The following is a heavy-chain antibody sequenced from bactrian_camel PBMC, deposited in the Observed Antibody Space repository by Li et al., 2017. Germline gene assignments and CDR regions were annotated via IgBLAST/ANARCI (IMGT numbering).Heavy chain of an antibody. CDR3: AAVREGGYCVTRGRRWDFDY. V-gene: IGHV3S53*01. D-gene: IGHD2*01. J-gene: IGHJ6*01. Sequence: QLVESGGGSVQAGGSTRLSCQVSGLIYSGNCMAWFRRVPGQEREGIASIDADGVVTYADSAKGRFTISKDNAKNTLYLQMNSLKPEDTAMYYCAAVREGGYCVTRGRRWDFDYWGQGTQVTVS. CDR2: IDADGVV. CDR1: GLIYSGNC.